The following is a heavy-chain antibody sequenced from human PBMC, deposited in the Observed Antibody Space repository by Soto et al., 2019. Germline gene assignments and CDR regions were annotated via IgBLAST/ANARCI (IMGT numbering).Heavy chain of an antibody. J-gene: IGHJ6*02. V-gene: IGHV1-24*01. CDR3: ATEPRITGSDRGMGV. D-gene: IGHD1-20*01. Sequence: ASVKVSCKVSGSTLTELSMHWVRQAPGKGLEWMGGFDPEDGVTIYAQKFQGRVTMTEDTSTDTAYMELSSLRSEDTAVYYCATEPRITGSDRGMGVWGQGTTVTVSS. CDR1: GSTLTELS. CDR2: FDPEDGVT.